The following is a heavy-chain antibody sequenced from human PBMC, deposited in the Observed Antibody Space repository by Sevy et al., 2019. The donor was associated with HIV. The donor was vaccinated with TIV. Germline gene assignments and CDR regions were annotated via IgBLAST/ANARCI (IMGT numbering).Heavy chain of an antibody. CDR1: GFSLNNYW. J-gene: IGHJ4*02. V-gene: IGHV3-7*01. CDR2: INQDGSVK. D-gene: IGHD6-13*01. CDR3: VRAIAKDGSF. Sequence: GGSLRLSCVASGFSLNNYWMNWVRQAPGKGLEWVANINQDGSVKYYVDSVRGRFTISRDNARNLVFLQMSSLRVRDSALYYCVRAIAKDGSFWGQGTLVTVSS.